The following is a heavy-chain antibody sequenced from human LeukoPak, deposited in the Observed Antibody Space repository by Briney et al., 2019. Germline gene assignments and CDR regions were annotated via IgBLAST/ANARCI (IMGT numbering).Heavy chain of an antibody. D-gene: IGHD4-11*01. CDR3: AGSDYSIP. V-gene: IGHV4-38-2*01. CDR2: IYHSGST. Sequence: PSETLSLTCAVSGYSISSGYYWGWIRQPPGKGLEWIGSIYHSGSTYYNPSFKSRVTISVDTSKNQFSLKLSSVTAADTAVYYCAGSDYSIPWGQGTLVTVSS. J-gene: IGHJ4*02. CDR1: GYSISSGYY.